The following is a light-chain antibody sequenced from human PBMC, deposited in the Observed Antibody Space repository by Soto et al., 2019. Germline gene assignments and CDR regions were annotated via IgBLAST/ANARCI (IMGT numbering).Light chain of an antibody. Sequence: EMTQSPSSLSASVGDRVTITCRASQSISDNVNWYQFQPGKAPKLLIYAASSLQTGVPSRFSGSGSGTDFALILSSLQPEDSATYYCQQSYCPPYTCGLGTKVEI. J-gene: IGKJ2*01. V-gene: IGKV1-39*01. CDR3: QQSYCPPYT. CDR1: QSISDN. CDR2: AAS.